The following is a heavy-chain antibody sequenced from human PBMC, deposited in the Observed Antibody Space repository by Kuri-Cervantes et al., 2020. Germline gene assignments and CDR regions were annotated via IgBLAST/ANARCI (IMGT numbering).Heavy chain of an antibody. CDR2: IYWDDDK. V-gene: IGHV2-5*02. CDR1: GHSLRNSGVG. Sequence: SGPTKVNPTQTLMIICNFSGHSLRNSGVGGGWLRQPPGKDLEWLALIYWDDDKRYSPSLKSMLTITKDTSKNQVVLTMTNMDPVDTATYYCARILERAYCGGDCYYGFDPWGQGTLVTVSS. J-gene: IGHJ5*02. CDR3: ARILERAYCGGDCYYGFDP. D-gene: IGHD2-21*02.